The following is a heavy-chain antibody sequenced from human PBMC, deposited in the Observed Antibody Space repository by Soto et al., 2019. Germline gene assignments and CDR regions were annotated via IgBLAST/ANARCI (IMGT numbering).Heavy chain of an antibody. J-gene: IGHJ5*02. CDR3: AHRRYGSGSYWLDP. CDR2: IYWDDDK. D-gene: IGHD3-10*01. V-gene: IGHV2-5*02. Sequence: QITLKESGPTLVKPTQTLTLTCTFSGFSLSTSGVGVGWIRQPPGKALEWLAVIYWDDDKRYSPSLKSRLTITKDTSKNQVVLTMTNMDLVDTATYYCAHRRYGSGSYWLDPWGQGTLVTVSS. CDR1: GFSLSTSGVG.